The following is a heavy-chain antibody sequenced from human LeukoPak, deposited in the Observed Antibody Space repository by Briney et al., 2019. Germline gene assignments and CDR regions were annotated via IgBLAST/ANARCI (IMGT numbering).Heavy chain of an antibody. J-gene: IGHJ6*02. CDR2: IRYDGSNK. CDR3: AKDRGQWLVLYGMDV. Sequence: GGSLRLSCAASGFTFSSYGMHWVRQAPGKGLEWVAFIRYDGSNKYYADSVKGRFTISRDNSKNTLYLQMNSLRAEDTAVYYCAKDRGQWLVLYGMDVWGQGTTVTVSS. D-gene: IGHD6-19*01. V-gene: IGHV3-30*02. CDR1: GFTFSSYG.